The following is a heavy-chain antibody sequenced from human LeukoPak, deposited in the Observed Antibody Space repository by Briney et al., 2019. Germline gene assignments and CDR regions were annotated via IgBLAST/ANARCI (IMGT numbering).Heavy chain of an antibody. CDR2: INPNSGGT. CDR3: ARAPDPHIVVVTAIPIFDY. V-gene: IGHV1-2*02. Sequence: ASVKVSCKASGYTVTGYYMHWVGQAPGQGLEWMGWINPNSGGTNYAQKFQGRVTMTRDTSISTAYMELSRLRSDDTAVYYCARAPDPHIVVVTAIPIFDYWGQGTLVTVSS. CDR1: GYTVTGYY. J-gene: IGHJ4*02. D-gene: IGHD2-21*02.